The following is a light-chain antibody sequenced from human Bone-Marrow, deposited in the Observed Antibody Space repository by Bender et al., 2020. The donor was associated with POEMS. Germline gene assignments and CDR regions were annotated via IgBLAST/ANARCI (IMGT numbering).Light chain of an antibody. CDR3: CSYADNSVWV. V-gene: IGLV2-14*03. Sequence: QSALTQPASVSGSPGQSITITCTGTSSDVGGYKYVSWYQQHPGKAPKLLIYDASYRPSGLSSRFSGSLSGNTASLTISGLQAEDEADFYCCSYADNSVWVFGGGTKLTVL. CDR2: DAS. J-gene: IGLJ3*02. CDR1: SSDVGGYKY.